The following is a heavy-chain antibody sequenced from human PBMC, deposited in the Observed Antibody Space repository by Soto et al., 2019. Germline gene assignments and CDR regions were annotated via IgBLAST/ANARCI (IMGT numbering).Heavy chain of an antibody. CDR3: ARDTSGDSIDQQCDS. V-gene: IGHV3-21*01. J-gene: IGHJ4*02. Sequence: EVQLVQSGGGLVKPGGSLRLSCAASGVTFTNYTLHWVRQPPGKGLAWVSSISSGSTYIYYTDSVKGRFTISRDNAKKSLFLQMNSLRAEDTAVYFCARDTSGDSIDQQCDSWGQGILVTVSS. D-gene: IGHD6-13*01. CDR2: ISSGSTYI. CDR1: GVTFTNYT.